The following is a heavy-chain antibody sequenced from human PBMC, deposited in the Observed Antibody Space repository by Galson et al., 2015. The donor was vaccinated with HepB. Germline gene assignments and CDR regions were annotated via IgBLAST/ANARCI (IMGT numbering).Heavy chain of an antibody. CDR2: MSAYNGNT. D-gene: IGHD3-10*01. V-gene: IGHV1-18*01. J-gene: IGHJ2*01. CDR1: SCTFTSYG. CDR3: AREGGPQRFTRVRGVIKEGWYFDL. Sequence: SVKVSCKASSCTFTSYGISWVRQAPGQGLEWMGWMSAYNGNTNYAQKLQGSVTLTTDTSTTTAYMALRSLRSDDTAVYYCAREGGPQRFTRVRGVIKEGWYFDLWGRGTLVTVSS.